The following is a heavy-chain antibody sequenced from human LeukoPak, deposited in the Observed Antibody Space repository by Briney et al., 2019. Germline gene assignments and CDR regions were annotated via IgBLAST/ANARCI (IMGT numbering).Heavy chain of an antibody. V-gene: IGHV3-23*01. CDR1: GFTFSSYA. D-gene: IGHD2-2*01. CDR3: AKDPAYCSSTSCFGY. Sequence: GGSLRLSCAASGFTFSSYAMSWVRQAPGKGLEWVSAISGSGGSTYYADSVKGRFTISRDNSKNTLYLQMNSPRAEDTAVYYCAKDPAYCSSTSCFGYWGQGTLVTVSS. CDR2: ISGSGGST. J-gene: IGHJ4*02.